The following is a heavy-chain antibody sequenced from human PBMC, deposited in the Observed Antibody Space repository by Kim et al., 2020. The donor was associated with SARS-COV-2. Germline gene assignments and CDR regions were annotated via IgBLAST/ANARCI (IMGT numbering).Heavy chain of an antibody. D-gene: IGHD5-12*01. J-gene: IGHJ6*02. CDR3: ARGDLTAYYSGYLYHGLDI. CDR2: IYYRGST. V-gene: IGHV4-59*13. CDR1: GDSIKNFY. Sequence: ETLSLTCTVSGDSIKNFYWSWIRQPPGEGLQWIGYIYYRGSTNYSPSLKSRVNISLDTSRNQFSLTMTSVTAADTAVYYCARGDLTAYYSGYLYHGLDIWGQGTTVTVSS.